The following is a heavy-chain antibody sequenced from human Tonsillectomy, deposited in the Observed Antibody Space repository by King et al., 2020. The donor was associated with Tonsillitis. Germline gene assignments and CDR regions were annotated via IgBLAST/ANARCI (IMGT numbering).Heavy chain of an antibody. D-gene: IGHD4-23*01. V-gene: IGHV1-2*02. CDR3: ARGATMVTLNYYYGMDV. J-gene: IGHJ6*02. CDR1: AYTFTGYY. CDR2: INPNSGGT. Sequence: VQLVESGAEVKKPGASVKVSCKASAYTFTGYYMHWVRQAPGQGLEWMGWINPNSGGTNYAQKFQGRVTMTRDTSISTAYMELSRLRSDDTAVYYCARGATMVTLNYYYGMDVWGQGTTVTVSS.